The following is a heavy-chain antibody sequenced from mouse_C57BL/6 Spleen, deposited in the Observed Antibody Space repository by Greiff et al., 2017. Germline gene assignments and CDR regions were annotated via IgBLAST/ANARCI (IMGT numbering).Heavy chain of an antibody. V-gene: IGHV1-50*01. J-gene: IGHJ2*01. D-gene: IGHD1-1*01. CDR3: ARSLSITTVVAMDFDY. CDR2: IDPSDSYT. CDR1: GYTFTSYW. Sequence: QVQLQQPGAELVKPGASVKLSCKASGYTFTSYWMQWVKQRPGQGLEWIGEIDPSDSYTNYNQKFKGKATLTVDTSSSTAYMQLSSLTSEDSAVYYCARSLSITTVVAMDFDYWGQGTTLTVSS.